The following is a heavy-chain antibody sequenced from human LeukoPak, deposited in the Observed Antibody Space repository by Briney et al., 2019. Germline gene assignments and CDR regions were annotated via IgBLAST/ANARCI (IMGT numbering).Heavy chain of an antibody. CDR1: GGSISPYY. Sequence: SETLSLTCSVSGGSISPYYWSWMRQPPGKGLEWIAYIHYSGSTNYNPSLKSRVTISVDTSKNQFSLKLSSVTAADTAVYYCARGDTGNYYYFDYWGQGTLVTVSS. D-gene: IGHD1-26*01. J-gene: IGHJ4*02. V-gene: IGHV4-59*01. CDR3: ARGDTGNYYYFDY. CDR2: IHYSGST.